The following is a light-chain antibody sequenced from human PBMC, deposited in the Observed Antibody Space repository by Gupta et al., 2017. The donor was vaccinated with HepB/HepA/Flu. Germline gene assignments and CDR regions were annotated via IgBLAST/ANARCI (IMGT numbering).Light chain of an antibody. Sequence: DIQMTQSPSSLSASVGDRVTITCRASQGISSSLSWYQQKPGTAPKLLIYRAFSLQSGVPSRFSGSGSGTDFTLTITSLQPEDSATYFCQQTYGTPYTVGQGSQLEIK. CDR2: RAF. CDR1: QGISSS. V-gene: IGKV1-39*01. J-gene: IGKJ2*01. CDR3: QQTYGTPYT.